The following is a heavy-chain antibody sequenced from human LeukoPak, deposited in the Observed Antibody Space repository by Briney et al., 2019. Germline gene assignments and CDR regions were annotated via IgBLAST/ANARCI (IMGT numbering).Heavy chain of an antibody. V-gene: IGHV3-74*01. CDR1: GFAFTMYW. D-gene: IGHD1-26*01. Sequence: PGGSLRLSCAASGFAFTMYWMHWVRQVPGKGLVWVSRINDDGSITNYADSVKGRFTISRDNAKNTLYLQMNSLRAKDTAVYYCARALGSPLDYWGQGTLVTVSS. CDR3: ARALGSPLDY. J-gene: IGHJ4*02. CDR2: INDDGSIT.